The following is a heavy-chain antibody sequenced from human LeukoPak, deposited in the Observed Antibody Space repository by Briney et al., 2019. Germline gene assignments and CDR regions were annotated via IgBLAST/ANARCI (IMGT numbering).Heavy chain of an antibody. Sequence: GGSLRLSCAASGFTFSSWWMSWVRQAPGKGLEWVANIKQDGSEKYYVDSVKGRFTISRDNAENSLYLQMNSLRVEGTAVYYCARARYNWKNTFDIWGQGTMVTVSS. V-gene: IGHV3-7*05. J-gene: IGHJ3*02. CDR1: GFTFSSWW. D-gene: IGHD1-20*01. CDR3: ARARYNWKNTFDI. CDR2: IKQDGSEK.